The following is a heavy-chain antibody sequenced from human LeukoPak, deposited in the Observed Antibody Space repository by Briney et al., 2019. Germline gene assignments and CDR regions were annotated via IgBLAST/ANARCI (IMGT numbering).Heavy chain of an antibody. V-gene: IGHV4-59*08. J-gene: IGHJ4*02. Sequence: SETLSLTCTVSGGPISSYYWSWIRQPPGKGLEWIGYIYYSGSTNYNPSLKSRVTISVDTSKNQFSLKLSSVTAADTAVYYCARQAGYGMYYFDYWGQGTLVTVSS. CDR2: IYYSGST. CDR1: GGPISSYY. CDR3: ARQAGYGMYYFDY. D-gene: IGHD5-18*01.